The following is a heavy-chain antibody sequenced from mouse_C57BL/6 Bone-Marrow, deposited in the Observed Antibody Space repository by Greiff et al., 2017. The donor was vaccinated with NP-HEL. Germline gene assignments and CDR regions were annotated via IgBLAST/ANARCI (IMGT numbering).Heavy chain of an antibody. CDR2: IYYSGTI. Sequence: EVQLVESGPGLVKPSQTVFLTCTVTGISITTGNYRWSWIRQFPGNKLEWIGYIYYSGTITYNPSLTSRTTITRDTPKNQFFLEMNSLTAEDTATYYCARDRGDYYGSSYYAMDYWGQGTSVTVSS. CDR1: GISITTGNYR. V-gene: IGHV3-5*01. D-gene: IGHD1-1*01. CDR3: ARDRGDYYGSSYYAMDY. J-gene: IGHJ4*01.